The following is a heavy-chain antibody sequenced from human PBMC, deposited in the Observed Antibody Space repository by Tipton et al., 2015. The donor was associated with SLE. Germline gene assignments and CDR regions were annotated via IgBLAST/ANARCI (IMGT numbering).Heavy chain of an antibody. CDR1: SGSISSNW. CDR3: ARDYYGSGFDAFDI. D-gene: IGHD3-10*01. Sequence: TLSLTCTVSSGSISSNWWSWVRQPPGKGLEWIGEIYHSGSTNYNPSLKSRVTISVDTSKNQFSLRLSSVTAADTAVYYCARDYYGSGFDAFDIWGQGTMVTVSS. CDR2: IYHSGST. V-gene: IGHV4-4*02. J-gene: IGHJ3*02.